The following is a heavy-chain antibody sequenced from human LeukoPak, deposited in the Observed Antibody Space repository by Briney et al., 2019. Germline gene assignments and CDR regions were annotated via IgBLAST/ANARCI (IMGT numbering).Heavy chain of an antibody. CDR2: ISWNSGSI. Sequence: PGRSLRLSCAASGFTFGDYAMHWVRQAPGKGLEWVSGISWNSGSIGYADSVKGRFTISRDNAKNSLYLQMNSLRAEDTALYYCAKVGSSWYVYDYWGQGTLVTVSS. J-gene: IGHJ4*02. D-gene: IGHD6-13*01. CDR1: GFTFGDYA. V-gene: IGHV3-9*01. CDR3: AKVGSSWYVYDY.